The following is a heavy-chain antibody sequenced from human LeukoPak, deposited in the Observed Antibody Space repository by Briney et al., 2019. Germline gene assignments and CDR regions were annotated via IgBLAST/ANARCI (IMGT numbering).Heavy chain of an antibody. CDR2: ISSSSSTI. V-gene: IGHV3-48*04. J-gene: IGHJ4*02. Sequence: PGGSLRLSCAASGFIFSTYSMKWVRQAPGKGLEWVSYISSSSSTIYYADSVRGRFTISRDNAKNSLYLQMNSLRAEDTAVYYCARHLSLGYFDYWGQGTLVTVSS. CDR1: GFIFSTYS. CDR3: ARHLSLGYFDY.